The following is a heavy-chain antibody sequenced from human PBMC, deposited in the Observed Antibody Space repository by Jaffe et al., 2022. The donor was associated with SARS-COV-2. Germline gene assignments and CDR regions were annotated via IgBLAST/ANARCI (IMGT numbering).Heavy chain of an antibody. CDR1: GFTFSNAW. Sequence: EVQLVESGGGLVKPGGSLRLSCAASGFTFSNAWMSWVRQAPGKGLEWVGRIKSKTDGGTTDYAAPVKGRFTISRDDSKNTLYLQMNSLKTEDTAVYYCTTERIVVVPAAHINWFDPWGQGTLVTVSS. J-gene: IGHJ5*02. D-gene: IGHD2-2*01. V-gene: IGHV3-15*01. CDR3: TTERIVVVPAAHINWFDP. CDR2: IKSKTDGGTT.